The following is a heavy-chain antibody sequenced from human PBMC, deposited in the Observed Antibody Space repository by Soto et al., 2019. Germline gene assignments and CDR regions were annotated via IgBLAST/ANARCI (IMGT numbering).Heavy chain of an antibody. CDR1: GFTFSSYG. Sequence: GGSLRLSCAASGFTFSSYGMHWVRQAPGKGLEWVAVISYDGSNKYYADSVKGRFTISRDNSKNTLYLQMNSLRAEDTAVYYCAKVPTYYYDSSGPFDYWGQGTLVTVSS. CDR2: ISYDGSNK. CDR3: AKVPTYYYDSSGPFDY. V-gene: IGHV3-30*18. J-gene: IGHJ4*02. D-gene: IGHD3-22*01.